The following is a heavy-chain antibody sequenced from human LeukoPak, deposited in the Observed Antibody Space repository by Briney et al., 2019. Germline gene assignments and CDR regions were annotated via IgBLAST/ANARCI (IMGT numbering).Heavy chain of an antibody. CDR3: ARVGIAAAGGPPHNWDY. Sequence: ASVTVSCKASGYTFTSYGISWVRQAPGQGLEWLGWISAYNGNTNYAQKLQGRVTMTTDTSTSTAYMELRSLRSDDTAVYYCARVGIAAAGGPPHNWDYWGQGTLVTVSS. J-gene: IGHJ4*02. CDR2: ISAYNGNT. CDR1: GYTFTSYG. V-gene: IGHV1-18*01. D-gene: IGHD6-13*01.